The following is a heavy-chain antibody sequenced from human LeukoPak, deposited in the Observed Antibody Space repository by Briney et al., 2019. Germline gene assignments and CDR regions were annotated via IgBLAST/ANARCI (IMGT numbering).Heavy chain of an antibody. D-gene: IGHD3-16*02. Sequence: PSETLSLTCAVYGGSFSGYYWSWIRQPPGKGLEWIGEINHSGSTNYNPSLKSRVTISVDTSKNQFSLKLSSVTAADTAVYYCARYVWGSYRPRMEPNFDYWGQGTLVTVSS. CDR3: ARYVWGSYRPRMEPNFDY. CDR2: INHSGST. CDR1: GGSFSGYY. J-gene: IGHJ4*02. V-gene: IGHV4-34*01.